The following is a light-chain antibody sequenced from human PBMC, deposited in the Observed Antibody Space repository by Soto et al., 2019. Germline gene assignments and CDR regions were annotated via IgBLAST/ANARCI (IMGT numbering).Light chain of an antibody. J-gene: IGLJ2*01. Sequence: QSVLTQPASVSGSPGQSITISCTGTSSDVGSYNLVSWYQQHPGKAPKLMIYEGTKRPSGVSNRFSGSKSGNTASLTISGLQAEDEADYYCCSYAVSRTHVVFGGGTKLTVL. CDR3: CSYAVSRTHVV. CDR2: EGT. CDR1: SSDVGSYNL. V-gene: IGLV2-23*01.